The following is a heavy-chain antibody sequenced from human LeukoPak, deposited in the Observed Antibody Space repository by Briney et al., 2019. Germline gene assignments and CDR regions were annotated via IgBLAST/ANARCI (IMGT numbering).Heavy chain of an antibody. CDR3: AKDRRRFWSGYLDY. CDR2: ISDSGGTT. Sequence: PGGSLRLSCAASGLTFSNAWLSWVRQAPGKGLEWVSGISDSGGTTYYADSVKGRFTISRDNSKNTLYLQMNSLTAEDTAVYYCAKDRRRFWSGYLDYWGQGALVTVSS. J-gene: IGHJ4*02. V-gene: IGHV3-23*01. D-gene: IGHD3-3*01. CDR1: GLTFSNAW.